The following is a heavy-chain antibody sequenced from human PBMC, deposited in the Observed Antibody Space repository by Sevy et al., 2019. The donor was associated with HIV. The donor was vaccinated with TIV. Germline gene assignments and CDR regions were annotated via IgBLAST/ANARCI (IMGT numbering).Heavy chain of an antibody. CDR2: IYYSGST. J-gene: IGHJ4*02. CDR3: ARHVTIVQGFITVYLDY. D-gene: IGHD3-10*01. V-gene: IGHV4-39*01. Sequence: SETLSLTCTVSGGSISSSSYYWGWIRQPPGKGLEWIGSIYYSGSTYYNPSLKSRVTISVDTSKNQFSLKLSSVTAADTAVYYCARHVTIVQGFITVYLDYWGQGTLVTVSS. CDR1: GGSISSSSYY.